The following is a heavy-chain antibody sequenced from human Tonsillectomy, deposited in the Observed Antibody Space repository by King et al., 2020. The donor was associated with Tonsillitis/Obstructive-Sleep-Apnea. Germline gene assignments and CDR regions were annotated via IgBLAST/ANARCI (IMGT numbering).Heavy chain of an antibody. Sequence: QLVQSGAEVKKPGASVKVSCKASGYTFTGSIMHWVRQAPGPGLEWMGRINPNSGGTDYAPKFQGRVTLTRDTSITTAYMELGSLKADDTAVYYCATLGGRDFYMDVWGKGTTVTVSS. CDR2: INPNSGGT. CDR3: ATLGGRDFYMDV. J-gene: IGHJ6*03. D-gene: IGHD1-26*01. CDR1: GYTFTGSI. V-gene: IGHV1-2*06.